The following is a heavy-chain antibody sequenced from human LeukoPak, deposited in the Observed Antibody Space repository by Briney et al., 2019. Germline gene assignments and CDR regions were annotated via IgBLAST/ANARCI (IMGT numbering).Heavy chain of an antibody. CDR2: ISYDGSNK. CDR1: GFTFSSYA. J-gene: IGHJ4*02. V-gene: IGHV3-30*04. D-gene: IGHD2-2*01. CDR3: ARDSTDIVVVPAAMPEL. Sequence: PGGSLRLSCAASGFTFSSYAMHWVRQAPGKGLEWVAVISYDGSNKYYADSVKGRFTISRDNSKNTLYLQMNSLRAEDTAVYYCARDSTDIVVVPAAMPELWGQGTLVTVSS.